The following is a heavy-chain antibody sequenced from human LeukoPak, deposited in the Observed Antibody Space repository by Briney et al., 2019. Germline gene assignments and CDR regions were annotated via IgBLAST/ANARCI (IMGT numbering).Heavy chain of an antibody. J-gene: IGHJ6*03. CDR2: IYYSGST. CDR3: ARGRTHMQQLVLVSRYYYYYMDV. Sequence: SETLSLTCTVSGGSISSSSYYWGWIRQPPGKGLEWIGSIYYSGSTYYNPSLKSRVTISVDTSKNQFSLKLSSVTAADTAVYYCARGRTHMQQLVLVSRYYYYYMDVWGKGTTVTVSS. D-gene: IGHD6-13*01. CDR1: GGSISSSSYY. V-gene: IGHV4-39*07.